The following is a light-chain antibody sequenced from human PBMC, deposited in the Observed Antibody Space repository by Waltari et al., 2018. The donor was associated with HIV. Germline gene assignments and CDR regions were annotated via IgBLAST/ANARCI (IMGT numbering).Light chain of an antibody. J-gene: IGLJ1*01. CDR1: NSNLGRNF. V-gene: IGLV1-47*01. CDR2: RNA. Sequence: QPGLTQPPSVSGTPGQRLTIPCSGNNSNLGRNFVSWYRQVSGTAPSLLVYRNAQRPSGVVDRFSGSRSGASASLVIGGLRVDDEGDYYCASWDDGLRGHVFGGGTTVSV. CDR3: ASWDDGLRGHV.